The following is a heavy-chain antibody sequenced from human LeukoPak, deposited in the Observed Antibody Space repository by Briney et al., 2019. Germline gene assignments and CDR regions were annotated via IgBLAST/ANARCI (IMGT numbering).Heavy chain of an antibody. CDR2: LFHSGTI. CDR1: NYSISSDYY. CDR3: ARRRYQLLWRAFDI. Sequence: SETLSLTCTVSNYSISSDYYWGWIRQPPGKGLGWIGSLFHSGTIYYTPSLKSRVTTSVDTSNNRCSLKLMSVTAADTAVYYCARRRYQLLWRAFDIWGQGTMVTVSS. V-gene: IGHV4-38-2*02. J-gene: IGHJ3*02. D-gene: IGHD2-2*01.